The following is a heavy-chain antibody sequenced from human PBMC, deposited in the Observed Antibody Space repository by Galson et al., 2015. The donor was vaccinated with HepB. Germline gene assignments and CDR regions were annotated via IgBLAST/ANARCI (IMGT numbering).Heavy chain of an antibody. J-gene: IGHJ4*02. V-gene: IGHV1-18*04. CDR2: ISAYNGNA. Sequence: SVKVSCKASGYTFTDFGISWVRQAPGQGPEWMGWISAYNGNAKYAQNLQGRVTMTQDTSTSTAYMELRSLRSDDTAIYYCTRDLGGSPGVFFDYWGQGTLGTVSS. CDR1: GYTFTDFG. D-gene: IGHD1-26*01. CDR3: TRDLGGSPGVFFDY.